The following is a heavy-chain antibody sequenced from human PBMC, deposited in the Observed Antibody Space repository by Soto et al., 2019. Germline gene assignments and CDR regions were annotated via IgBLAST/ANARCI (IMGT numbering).Heavy chain of an antibody. Sequence: QVQLLESGGGVVQPGGSLRLSCAASGFTITYYGKHWVRQAPGKGLEWVAALSSDGISEYYADSVKGRFSVSRDNIKNSMFLQISSLKGEDTAVYFCARNFAPQGQYNFDYWGQGTLVTVSS. CDR2: LSSDGISE. J-gene: IGHJ4*02. CDR3: ARNFAPQGQYNFDY. CDR1: GFTITYYG. V-gene: IGHV3-33*01. D-gene: IGHD5-12*01.